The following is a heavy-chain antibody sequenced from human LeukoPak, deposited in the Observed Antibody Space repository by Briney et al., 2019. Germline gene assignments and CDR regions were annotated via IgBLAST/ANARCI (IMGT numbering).Heavy chain of an antibody. V-gene: IGHV4-59*01. D-gene: IGHD2-15*01. CDR1: GGSISSYY. J-gene: IGHJ6*03. CDR2: VHYSGST. Sequence: SETLSLTCTVSGGSISSYYWSWIRQPPGKGLEWIGYVHYSGSTNYNPSLKSRVTISVDTSKNQFSLKLSSVTAADTAVYYCARGARGGYYYYYMDVWGKGTTVTVSS. CDR3: ARGARGGYYYYYMDV.